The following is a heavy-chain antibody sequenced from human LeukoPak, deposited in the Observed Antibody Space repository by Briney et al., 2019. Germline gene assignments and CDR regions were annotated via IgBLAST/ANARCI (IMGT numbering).Heavy chain of an antibody. CDR1: GGTFSSYA. D-gene: IGHD1-7*01. J-gene: IGHJ5*02. CDR3: ARVELELLEERWFDP. V-gene: IGHV1-69*01. Sequence: EASVKVSCKASGGTFSSYAISWVRQAPGQGLEWMGGIIPIFGTANYAQKFQGRVTITADESTSTAYMELSSLRSEDTAVYYCARVELELLEERWFDPWGQGTLVTVSS. CDR2: IIPIFGTA.